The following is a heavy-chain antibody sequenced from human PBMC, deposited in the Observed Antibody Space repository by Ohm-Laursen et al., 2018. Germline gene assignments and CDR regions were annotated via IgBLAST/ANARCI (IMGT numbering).Heavy chain of an antibody. D-gene: IGHD6-19*01. CDR2: IGSNGGTI. J-gene: IGHJ4*02. CDR3: ARALPTRYSSGWGLIDY. V-gene: IGHV3-48*03. Sequence: SLRLSCAASGFTFSSYEMNWVRQAPGEGLQWVSYIGSNGGTIYYTDSVKGRFTISRDNSKSTLYLQMNSLRAEDTAVYYCARALPTRYSSGWGLIDYWGQGTLVTVSS. CDR1: GFTFSSYE.